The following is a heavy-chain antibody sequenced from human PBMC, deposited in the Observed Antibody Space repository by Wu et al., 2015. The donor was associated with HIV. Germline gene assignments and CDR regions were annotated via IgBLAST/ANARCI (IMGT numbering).Heavy chain of an antibody. Sequence: QVRLVQSGAEVKKPGASVKVSCGTSGYTFGNYYIHWLRQAPGQGLEWMAWINPSGGSTIYSENFEGRITVTRDTSTKTVYMESDSLTSGDTAVYYCARDATPITTEFDYWGQGTLITVSS. CDR3: ARDATPITTEFDY. J-gene: IGHJ4*02. V-gene: IGHV1-2*02. CDR2: INPSGGST. CDR1: GYTFGNYY. D-gene: IGHD4-11*01.